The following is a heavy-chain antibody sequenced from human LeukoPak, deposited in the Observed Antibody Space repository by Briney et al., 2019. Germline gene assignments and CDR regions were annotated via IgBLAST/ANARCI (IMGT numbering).Heavy chain of an antibody. Sequence: SVKVSCKASGGTFSSYAISWVRQAPGQGLEWMGGIIPIFGTANYAQKFQGRVTITADESTSTAYMELSSLRSEDTAVYYCATTYCSGGSRYINWFDPWGQGTLVTVSS. D-gene: IGHD2-15*01. J-gene: IGHJ5*02. CDR2: IIPIFGTA. V-gene: IGHV1-69*13. CDR1: GGTFSSYA. CDR3: ATTYCSGGSRYINWFDP.